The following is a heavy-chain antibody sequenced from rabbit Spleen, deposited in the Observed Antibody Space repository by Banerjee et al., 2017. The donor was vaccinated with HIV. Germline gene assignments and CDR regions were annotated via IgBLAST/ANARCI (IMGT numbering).Heavy chain of an antibody. CDR3: ARDGTGGSYFAL. J-gene: IGHJ4*01. CDR1: GVSFSISSY. V-gene: IGHV1S40*01. Sequence: QSLEESGGDLVKPGASLTLTCTASGVSFSISSYMCWVRQAPGKGLEWIACINIVTGKSVYASWAKGRFTMSRTSSTTVTLQMTSLTAADTATYFCARDGTGGSYFALWGPGTLVTVS. D-gene: IGHD8-1*01. CDR2: INIVTGKS.